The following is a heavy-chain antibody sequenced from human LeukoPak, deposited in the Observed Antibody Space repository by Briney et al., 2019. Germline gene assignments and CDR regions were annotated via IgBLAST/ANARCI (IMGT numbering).Heavy chain of an antibody. CDR3: ARDLRYCSSTSCLDP. CDR2: IYSGDST. D-gene: IGHD2-2*01. J-gene: IGHJ5*02. CDR1: GFTVRRKY. Sequence: GGSLRLSCAASGFTVRRKYMSWVRQAPGKGLEWVSLIYSGDSTSYADSVKGRFTISRDNSKNTLYLQMNSLRAEDTAVYYCARDLRYCSSTSCLDPWGQGTLVTVSS. V-gene: IGHV3-53*01.